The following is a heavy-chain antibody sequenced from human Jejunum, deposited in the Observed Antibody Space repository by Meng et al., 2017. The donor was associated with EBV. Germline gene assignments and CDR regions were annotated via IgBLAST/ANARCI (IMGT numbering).Heavy chain of an antibody. CDR3: TREWGADY. CDR2: ISNNGNNK. J-gene: IGHJ4*02. D-gene: IGHD3-16*01. CDR1: GFTFSGND. V-gene: IGHV3-30-3*01. Sequence: VRVVGHGGSVVQAGGYLGLSCAASGFTFSGNDMQSVRQAPGKGLKWVALISNNGNNKYYADSVKGRFTISRDNSKNTLYLQMNSLRVDDTALYYCTREWGADYWGQGTLVTVSS.